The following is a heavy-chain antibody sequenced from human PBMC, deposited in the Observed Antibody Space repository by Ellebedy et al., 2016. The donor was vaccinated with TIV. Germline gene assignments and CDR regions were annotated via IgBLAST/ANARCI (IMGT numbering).Heavy chain of an antibody. CDR3: AKDRDGSGSFSSLDY. V-gene: IGHV3-9*01. D-gene: IGHD3-10*01. CDR1: GFTFSSYA. J-gene: IGHJ4*02. CDR2: ISWNSGSI. Sequence: SLKISXAASGFTFSSYAMSWVRQAPGKGLEWVSGISWNSGSIGYADSVKGRFTISRDNAKNSLYLQMNSLRAEDTALYYCAKDRDGSGSFSSLDYWGQGTLVTVSS.